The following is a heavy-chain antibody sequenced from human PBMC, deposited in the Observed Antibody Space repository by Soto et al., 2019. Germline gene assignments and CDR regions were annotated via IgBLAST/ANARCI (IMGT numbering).Heavy chain of an antibody. CDR2: FDPEDGET. D-gene: IGHD3-22*01. CDR1: GYTLTELS. V-gene: IGHV1-24*01. CDR3: ATDLWPVGDSNGYAFDI. J-gene: IGHJ3*02. Sequence: ASVKVSCKVSGYTLTELSMHWVRQAPGKGLEWMGGFDPEDGETIYAQKFQGRVTMTEDTSTDTAYMELSSLRSEDTAVYYCATDLWPVGDSNGYAFDIWSQGTMVTVSS.